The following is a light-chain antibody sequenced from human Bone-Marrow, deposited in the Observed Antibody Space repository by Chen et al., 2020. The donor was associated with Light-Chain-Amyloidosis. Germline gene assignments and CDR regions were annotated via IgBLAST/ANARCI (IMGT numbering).Light chain of an antibody. Sequence: SYELTQPPSVSVSPGQTARITCSGDDLPTKYAYWYQQKPGQAPVLVIHRDTERPSGISDRFSRSSSRTTATLTISGVQEEDEADYHCQSADSSGTYEVIFGGGTKLTVL. CDR1: DLPTKY. J-gene: IGLJ2*01. CDR2: RDT. V-gene: IGLV3-25*03. CDR3: QSADSSGTYEVI.